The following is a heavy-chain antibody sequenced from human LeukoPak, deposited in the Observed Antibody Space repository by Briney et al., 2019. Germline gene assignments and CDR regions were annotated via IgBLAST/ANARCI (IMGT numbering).Heavy chain of an antibody. CDR2: INTNTGNP. J-gene: IGHJ3*02. V-gene: IGHV7-4-1*02. D-gene: IGHD2-21*02. Sequence: ASVKVSCKASGYTSTVYHMNWVRQAPGQGLEWMGWINTNTGNPTYAQGFTGRFVFSLDTSVSTAYLQINSLKAEDSAVYYCARDLVVVTANRPDAFDIWGQGTMVTVSS. CDR1: GYTSTVYH. CDR3: ARDLVVVTANRPDAFDI.